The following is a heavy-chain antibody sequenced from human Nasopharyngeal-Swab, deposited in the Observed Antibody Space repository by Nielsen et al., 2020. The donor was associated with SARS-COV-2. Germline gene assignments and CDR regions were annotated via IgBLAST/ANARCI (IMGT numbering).Heavy chain of an antibody. CDR2: IIPMFGST. V-gene: IGHV1-69*13. Sequence: SSVNVSCKASGCTFSSYGINWVRQAPGQGLEWMGRIIPMFGSTTYAQKFQDRVTFPADASTTTAYMELTSLGSEDTAVYYCARDPNFGSSPSNWFDPWGQGSLVTVSS. J-gene: IGHJ5*02. D-gene: IGHD6-6*01. CDR3: ARDPNFGSSPSNWFDP. CDR1: GCTFSSYG.